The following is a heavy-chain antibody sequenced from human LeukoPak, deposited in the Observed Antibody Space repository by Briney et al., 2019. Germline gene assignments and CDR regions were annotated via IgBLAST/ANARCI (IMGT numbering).Heavy chain of an antibody. CDR2: IIPIFGTA. CDR3: ARGGAPGAFDI. J-gene: IGHJ3*02. CDR1: GGTFSNYA. V-gene: IGHV1-69*05. Sequence: SVKVSCKASGGTFSNYAISWVRQAPGQGLEWMGRIIPIFGTANYAQKFQGRVTITTDESTSTAYMELSSLRSEDTAVYYCARGGAPGAFDIWGQGTMVTVSS.